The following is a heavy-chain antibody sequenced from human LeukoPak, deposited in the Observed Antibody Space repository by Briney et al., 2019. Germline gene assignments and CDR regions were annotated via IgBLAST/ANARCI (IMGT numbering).Heavy chain of an antibody. V-gene: IGHV1-18*01. CDR1: GYTFTNYG. CDR2: ISVYNGNT. J-gene: IGHJ4*02. Sequence: ASVKVSCKASGYTFTNYGISWVRQAPGQGLEWMGWISVYNGNTNYAQKLQGRVTMTTDTSTSTAYMELRSLRSDDTAVYYCARGSTHRYYYDSTGYYRGAFDSWGQGTLVTVSS. CDR3: ARGSTHRYYYDSTGYYRGAFDS. D-gene: IGHD3-22*01.